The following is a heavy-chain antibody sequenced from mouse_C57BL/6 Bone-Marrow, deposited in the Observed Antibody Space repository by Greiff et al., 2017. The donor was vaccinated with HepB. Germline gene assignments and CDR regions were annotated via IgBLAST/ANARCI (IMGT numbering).Heavy chain of an antibody. CDR2: IWTGGGT. J-gene: IGHJ1*03. V-gene: IGHV2-9-1*01. Sequence: QVQLQQSGPGLVAPSQSLSITCTVSGFSLTSYAISWVRQPPGKGLEWLGVIWTGGGTNYNSALKSRLSISKDNSKSQVFLKMNSLQTDDTARYYWASNREDYGSRYWYFDVWGTVTTVTVSS. D-gene: IGHD1-1*01. CDR1: GFSLTSYA. CDR3: ASNREDYGSRYWYFDV.